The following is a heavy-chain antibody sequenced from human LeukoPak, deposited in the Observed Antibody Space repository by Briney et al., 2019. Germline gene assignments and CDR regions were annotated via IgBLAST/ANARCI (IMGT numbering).Heavy chain of an antibody. V-gene: IGHV3-21*01. Sequence: GGSLRLSCAASGFTVSSNYMSWVRQAPGKGLEWVSSISSSGTYIYYADSLKGRFTISRDNAKNSLYLQMDSLRAEDTAVYYCAGSGSYFLYWGQGTLVTVSS. CDR2: ISSSGTYI. CDR1: GFTVSSNY. J-gene: IGHJ4*02. D-gene: IGHD1-26*01. CDR3: AGSGSYFLY.